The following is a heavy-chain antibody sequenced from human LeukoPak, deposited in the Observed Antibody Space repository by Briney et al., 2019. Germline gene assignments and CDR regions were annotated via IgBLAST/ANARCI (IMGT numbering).Heavy chain of an antibody. V-gene: IGHV3-23*01. Sequence: GGSLRLSCSASGFTFGDYAMTWGRQAPGKGLEWVSTTSGSGNSAYYADSVKGRFTISRDKSKNTLYLQMNSLRAEDTAVYYCASGSTGIAAAGGDAFDIWGQGTMVTVSS. CDR2: TSGSGNSA. D-gene: IGHD6-13*01. CDR3: ASGSTGIAAAGGDAFDI. J-gene: IGHJ3*02. CDR1: GFTFGDYA.